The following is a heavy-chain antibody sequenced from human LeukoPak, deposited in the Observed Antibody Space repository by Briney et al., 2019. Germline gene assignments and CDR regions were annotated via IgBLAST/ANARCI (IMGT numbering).Heavy chain of an antibody. CDR3: ARFSRVEWSF. CDR2: VLYHGSDK. Sequence: PGGSLRLSCAASGFIFSNYAMHWVRRAPGKGLEWVAVVLYHGSDKYYADSVKGRFTISRDNAKNTLYLQMDSLRVEDTAVYYCARFSRVEWSFWGQGTLVTVSS. D-gene: IGHD3-3*01. CDR1: GFIFSNYA. J-gene: IGHJ4*02. V-gene: IGHV3-30*04.